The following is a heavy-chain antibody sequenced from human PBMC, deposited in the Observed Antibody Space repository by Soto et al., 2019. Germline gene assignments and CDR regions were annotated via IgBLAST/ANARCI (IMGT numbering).Heavy chain of an antibody. D-gene: IGHD2-21*02. V-gene: IGHV2-5*02. Sequence: QITLKESGPPLVKPTQTLTLTCTFSAFSLSTGGVGVGWIRQPPGKALEWLALIYWDDDKRYSPSLRSRLTITKDTSKSQVVLTMTNMDPVDTATYYCIQRRCGGDFLQFYASYYYYGMDVWGQGTTVTVSS. CDR1: AFSLSTGGVG. CDR3: IQRRCGGDFLQFYASYYYYGMDV. J-gene: IGHJ6*02. CDR2: IYWDDDK.